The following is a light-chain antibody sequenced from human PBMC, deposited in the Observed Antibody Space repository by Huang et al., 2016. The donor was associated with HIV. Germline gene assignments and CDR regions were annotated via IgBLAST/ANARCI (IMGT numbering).Light chain of an antibody. J-gene: IGKJ5*01. CDR2: SAS. CDR3: QQSYSALSS. Sequence: IQMTQSPTSLSASIGDRVSIACRASQNINTYLHWYQQKPGKAPKLLISSASTLQSGGPSRFSGSGSGTDFTLTIRGLQLDDFATYYCQQSYSALSSFGPGTRL. V-gene: IGKV1-39*01. CDR1: QNINTY.